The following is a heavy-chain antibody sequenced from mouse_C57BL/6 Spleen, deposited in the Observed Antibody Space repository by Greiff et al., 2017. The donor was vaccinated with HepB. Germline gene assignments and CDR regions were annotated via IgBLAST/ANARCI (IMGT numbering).Heavy chain of an antibody. CDR2: IYPGSGNT. CDR3: ARDYSNPDYIDY. V-gene: IGHV1-76*01. D-gene: IGHD2-5*01. CDR1: GYTFTDYY. J-gene: IGHJ2*01. Sequence: QVQLQQSGAELVRPGASVKLSCKASGYTFTDYYINWVKQRPGQGLEWIARIYPGSGNTYYNEKFKGKATLTAEKSSSTAYMQLSSLTSEDSAVYFCARDYSNPDYIDYWGQGTTLTVSS.